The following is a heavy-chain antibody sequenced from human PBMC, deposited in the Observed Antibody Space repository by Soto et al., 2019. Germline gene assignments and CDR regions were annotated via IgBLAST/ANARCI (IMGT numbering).Heavy chain of an antibody. Sequence: SETLSLTCAVYGGSFSGYYWSWIRQPPGKGLEWIGEINHSGSTNYNPSLKSRVTISVDTSKNQFSLKLSSVTAADTAVYYCARGPSSWYYIRGRYFDYWGQGTLVTVSS. D-gene: IGHD6-13*01. CDR1: GGSFSGYY. J-gene: IGHJ4*02. CDR2: INHSGST. V-gene: IGHV4-34*01. CDR3: ARGPSSWYYIRGRYFDY.